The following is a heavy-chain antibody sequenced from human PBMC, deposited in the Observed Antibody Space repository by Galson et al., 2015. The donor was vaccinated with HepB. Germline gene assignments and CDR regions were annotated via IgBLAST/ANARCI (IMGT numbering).Heavy chain of an antibody. CDR2: IWYDGSNK. CDR1: GFTFSSYG. Sequence: SLRLSCAASGFTFSSYGMHWVRQAPGKGLEWVAVIWYDGSNKYYADSVKGRFTISRDNSKNTLYLQMNSLRAEDTAVYYCARGRVGATGGIYFDYWGQGTLVTVSS. J-gene: IGHJ4*02. V-gene: IGHV3-33*01. CDR3: ARGRVGATGGIYFDY. D-gene: IGHD1-26*01.